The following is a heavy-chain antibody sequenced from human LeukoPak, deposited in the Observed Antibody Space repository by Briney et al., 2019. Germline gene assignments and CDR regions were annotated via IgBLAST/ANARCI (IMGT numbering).Heavy chain of an antibody. CDR2: ISSDGNT. Sequence: GGSLRLSCAASGFTVSSSSMNWVRLGPGKGLEWVSVISSDGNTYYADSVKGRFTISRDNSRNTLSPQMHGLRADDTAVYYCARGQEQFSSPWQWGPRRKNFYYYGMDVWGQGTTVTVSS. CDR1: GFTVSSSS. J-gene: IGHJ6*02. D-gene: IGHD6-19*01. V-gene: IGHV3-66*01. CDR3: ARGQEQFSSPWQWGPRRKNFYYYGMDV.